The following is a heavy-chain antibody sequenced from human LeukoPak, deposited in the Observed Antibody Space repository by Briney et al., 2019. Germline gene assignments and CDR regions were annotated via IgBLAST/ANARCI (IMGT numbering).Heavy chain of an antibody. J-gene: IGHJ3*02. CDR2: IYYSGST. CDR1: GGSISSYY. Sequence: SETLSLTCTVSGGSISSYYWSWIRQPPGKGLEWIGYIYYSGSTNYNPSHKSRVTISVDRSKNQFSLKLSSVTAADTAVYYCAREVAAAAPLGTAFDIWGQGTMVTVSS. CDR3: AREVAAAAPLGTAFDI. D-gene: IGHD6-13*01. V-gene: IGHV4-59*12.